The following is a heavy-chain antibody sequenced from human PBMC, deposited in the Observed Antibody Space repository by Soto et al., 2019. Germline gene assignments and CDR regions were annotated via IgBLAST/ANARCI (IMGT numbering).Heavy chain of an antibody. Sequence: SETLSLTCTVSGGSISSGGYYWSWFRQHPGKSLEWIGYIYYSGSTYYNPSLKSRVTISVDSSKNQFSLKLNSVTAADTAVYYCARGHYAGSGFEWFDPWGPGTLVTVSS. J-gene: IGHJ5*02. CDR3: ARGHYAGSGFEWFDP. V-gene: IGHV4-31*03. D-gene: IGHD3-22*01. CDR1: GGSISSGGYY. CDR2: IYYSGST.